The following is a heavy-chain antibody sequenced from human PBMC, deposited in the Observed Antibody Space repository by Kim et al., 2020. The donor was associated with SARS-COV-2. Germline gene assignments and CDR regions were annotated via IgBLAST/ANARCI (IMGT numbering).Heavy chain of an antibody. D-gene: IGHD2-21*02. CDR2: ISGSGGST. J-gene: IGHJ3*02. CDR1: GFTFSSYA. Sequence: GGSLRLSCAASGFTFSSYAMSWVRQAPGKGLEWVSAISGSGGSTYYADSVKGRFTISRDNSKNTLYLQMNSLRAEDTAVYYCAKAYCGGDCYSLRLSGAFDIWGQGTMVTVSS. CDR3: AKAYCGGDCYSLRLSGAFDI. V-gene: IGHV3-23*01.